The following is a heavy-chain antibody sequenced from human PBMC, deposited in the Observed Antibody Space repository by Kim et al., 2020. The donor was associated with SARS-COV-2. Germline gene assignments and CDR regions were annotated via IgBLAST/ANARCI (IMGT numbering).Heavy chain of an antibody. J-gene: IGHJ4*02. V-gene: IGHV3-7*01. CDR2: IKQDASKK. CDR1: GFTFSRYW. D-gene: IGHD5-18*01. Sequence: GGSLRLSCAGSGFTFSRYWMSWVRQAPGKGLEWVANIKQDASKKNYVGSVKGRFTISRDNANDSLYLQMNSLRAEDTAVYYCARVGYSAESLDFWGQGTL. CDR3: ARVGYSAESLDF.